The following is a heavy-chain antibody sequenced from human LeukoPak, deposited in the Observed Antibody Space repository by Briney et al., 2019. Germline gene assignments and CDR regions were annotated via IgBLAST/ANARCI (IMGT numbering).Heavy chain of an antibody. Sequence: PGGSLRLSCAASGFTFSSYSMNWVRQAPGKGLEWVSSISSSSSYIYYADSVKGRFTISSDNANNSLYLQMNSLRAEDTDVYYCARVDYGDHFDYWGQGTLVTVSS. J-gene: IGHJ4*02. CDR1: GFTFSSYS. CDR2: ISSSSSYI. V-gene: IGHV3-21*01. CDR3: ARVDYGDHFDY. D-gene: IGHD4-17*01.